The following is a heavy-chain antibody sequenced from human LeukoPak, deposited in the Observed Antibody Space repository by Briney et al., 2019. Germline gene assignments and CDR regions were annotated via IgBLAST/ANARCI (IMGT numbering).Heavy chain of an antibody. J-gene: IGHJ5*01. CDR1: GDSVSSNSAA. V-gene: IGHV6-1*01. Sequence: LSQTLSLTCAISGDSVSSNSAAWNWIRQSPSRGLEWLGRTYYRSKWYDDYAVSVKSRITINPDTSKNQFSLQLNSVTPEDTAVYYCARDAPFSSGWNFFSFFDCWGQGTQVTVSS. CDR2: TYYRSKWYD. D-gene: IGHD6-19*01. CDR3: ARDAPFSSGWNFFSFFDC.